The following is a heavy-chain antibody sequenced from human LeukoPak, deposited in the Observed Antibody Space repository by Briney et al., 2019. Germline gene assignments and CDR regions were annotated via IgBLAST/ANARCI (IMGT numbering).Heavy chain of an antibody. CDR2: IYYSRST. Sequence: SETLSLTCTVSGGSISSSSYYWGWIRQPPGQGLEWIGTIYYSRSTYYNPSLKSRVTMSVDTSENQFSLKLSSVTAADTAVYYCARSVVVVPTDAFDIWGQGTMVIVSS. CDR1: GGSISSSSYY. V-gene: IGHV4-39*01. J-gene: IGHJ3*02. CDR3: ARSVVVVPTDAFDI. D-gene: IGHD2-2*01.